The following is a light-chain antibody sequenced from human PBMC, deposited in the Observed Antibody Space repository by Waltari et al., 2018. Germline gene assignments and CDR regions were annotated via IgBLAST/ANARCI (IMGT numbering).Light chain of an antibody. J-gene: IGLJ2*01. CDR1: NIGRKS. CDR2: DDT. Sequence: SYVLTQPPSVSVAPGKTAKISCGGNNIGRKSVHWYQQKPGQAPVLVVFDDTDRPLGIPERFSGSKSGNTATLTIRRAEAGDEADYYCQVWDAIDAPVLFGGGTKLTVL. CDR3: QVWDAIDAPVL. V-gene: IGLV3-21*03.